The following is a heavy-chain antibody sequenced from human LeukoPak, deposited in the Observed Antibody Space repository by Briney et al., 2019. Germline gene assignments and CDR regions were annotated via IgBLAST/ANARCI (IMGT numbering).Heavy chain of an antibody. Sequence: ASVKVSCKASGYTFTGYYMHWVRQAPGQGLEWMGRINPNSGGTNYAQKFQGRVTMTRDTSISTAYMELSRLRSDDTAVYYCARNPYYDSKGYYAYWGQGTLVTVSS. V-gene: IGHV1-2*06. CDR3: ARNPYYDSKGYYAY. CDR2: INPNSGGT. J-gene: IGHJ4*02. D-gene: IGHD3-22*01. CDR1: GYTFTGYY.